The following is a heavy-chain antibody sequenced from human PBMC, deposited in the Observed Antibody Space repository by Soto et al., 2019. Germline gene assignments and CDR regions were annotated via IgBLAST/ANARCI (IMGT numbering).Heavy chain of an antibody. J-gene: IGHJ3*02. CDR3: AGRGYSSGWADAFDI. Sequence: GGSLRLSCAASGFTFSSYSMNWVRQAPGKGLEWVSSISSSSSYIYYADSVKGRFTISRDNAKNSLYLQMNSLRAEDTAVYYCAGRGYSSGWADAFDIWGQGTMVTVSS. D-gene: IGHD6-19*01. CDR1: GFTFSSYS. CDR2: ISSSSSYI. V-gene: IGHV3-21*01.